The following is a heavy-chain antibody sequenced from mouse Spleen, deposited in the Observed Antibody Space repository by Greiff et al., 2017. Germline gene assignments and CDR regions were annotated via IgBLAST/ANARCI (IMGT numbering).Heavy chain of an antibody. CDR1: GFSLTSYG. CDR2: IWAGGST. Sequence: VMLVESGPGLVAPSQSLSITCSVSGFSLTSYGVHWVRQPPGKGLEWLGVIWAGGSTNYNSALMSRLSISKDNSKSQVFLKMNRLQTDDPAMYYCAREGNGKGYLFEYWGQGTTLTVSS. J-gene: IGHJ2*01. V-gene: IGHV2-9*02. CDR3: AREGNGKGYLFEY. D-gene: IGHD2-1*01.